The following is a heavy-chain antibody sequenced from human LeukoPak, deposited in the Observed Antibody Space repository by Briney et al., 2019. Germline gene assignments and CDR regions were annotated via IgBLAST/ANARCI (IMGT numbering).Heavy chain of an antibody. D-gene: IGHD3-9*01. CDR3: ARSEYDIWTGFYTRAFNY. J-gene: IGHJ4*02. V-gene: IGHV4-30-4*08. CDR2: INHSGST. Sequence: SQTLSLTCTVFGGSISSGDYYWSWIRQPPGKGLEWIGEINHSGSTNYNPSLKSRVIISADTSKNQFSLKLSSVTAADTAVYYCARSEYDIWTGFYTRAFNYWGQGTLVTVSS. CDR1: GGSISSGDYY.